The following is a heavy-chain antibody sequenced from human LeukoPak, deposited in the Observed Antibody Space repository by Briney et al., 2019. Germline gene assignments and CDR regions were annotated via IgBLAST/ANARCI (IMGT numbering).Heavy chain of an antibody. Sequence: PGGSLRLSCAASGFTFSNYDMHWVRQAPGKGLEWVAVIWYDGTNKYYADSVKGRFTISRDNSKNTLYLQVNSLRAEDTAVYYCARGVGGSYLFDYWGQGTLVTVSS. CDR2: IWYDGTNK. CDR1: GFTFSNYD. CDR3: ARGVGGSYLFDY. D-gene: IGHD1-26*01. V-gene: IGHV3-33*01. J-gene: IGHJ4*02.